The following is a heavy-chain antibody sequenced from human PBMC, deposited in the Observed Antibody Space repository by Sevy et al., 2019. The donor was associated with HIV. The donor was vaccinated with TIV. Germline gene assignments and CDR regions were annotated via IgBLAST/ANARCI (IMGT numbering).Heavy chain of an antibody. J-gene: IGHJ4*02. Sequence: GGSLRLSCAASAITFSSAWMSWVRLVPGKGLEWLGRIKSETDGGAADYAAAVKGGFTISREDSKETLYLQLNSLKTEDTAVYYCTTDLGFYSSKWGQGTLVTVSS. V-gene: IGHV3-15*01. CDR1: AITFSSAW. CDR2: IKSETDGGAA. D-gene: IGHD4-4*01. CDR3: TTDLGFYSSK.